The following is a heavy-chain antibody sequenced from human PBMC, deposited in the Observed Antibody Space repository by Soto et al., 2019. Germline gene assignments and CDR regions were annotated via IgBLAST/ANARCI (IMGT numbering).Heavy chain of an antibody. Sequence: GGSLRLSCTASGFTFSHAWMSWVRQAPGKGLEWVGRVRSKSDGGTTDYAAPVKGRFTISRDDSKNTLYLQMNSLKTEDTAVYYCTTEAPGGSNFDYWGQGTLVTVSS. CDR3: TTEAPGGSNFDY. CDR1: GFTFSHAW. J-gene: IGHJ4*02. D-gene: IGHD2-15*01. CDR2: VRSKSDGGTT. V-gene: IGHV3-15*01.